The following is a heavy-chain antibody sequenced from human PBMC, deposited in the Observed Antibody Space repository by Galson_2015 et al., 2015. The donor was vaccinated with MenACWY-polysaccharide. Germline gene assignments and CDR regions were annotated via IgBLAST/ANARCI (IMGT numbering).Heavy chain of an antibody. CDR2: IYYSGST. Sequence: SETLSLTCAVSGGSISSGGYSWSWIRQPPGKGLEWIGYIYYSGSTNYNPSLKSRVTISVDTSKNQFSLKLSSVTAADTAVYYCAREKPYYYDSSGLNDAFDIWGQGTMVTVSS. D-gene: IGHD3-22*01. J-gene: IGHJ3*02. CDR3: AREKPYYYDSSGLNDAFDI. CDR1: GGSISSGGYS. V-gene: IGHV4-61*08.